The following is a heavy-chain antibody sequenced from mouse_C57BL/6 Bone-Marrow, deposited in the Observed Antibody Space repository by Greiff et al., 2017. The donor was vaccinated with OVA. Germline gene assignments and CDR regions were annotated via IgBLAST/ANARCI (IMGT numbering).Heavy chain of an antibody. CDR2: IDPNSGGT. CDR1: GYTFTSYW. D-gene: IGHD1-1*01. Sequence: QVQLQQPGAELVKPGASVKLSCKASGYTFTSYWMHWVKQRPGRGLEWIGRIDPNSGGTKYNEKFKSKATLTVDKPSSTAYMQLSSLTAEDSAVYYCARWRRGYYGSSYRFAYWGQGTLVTVSA. J-gene: IGHJ3*01. V-gene: IGHV1-72*01. CDR3: ARWRRGYYGSSYRFAY.